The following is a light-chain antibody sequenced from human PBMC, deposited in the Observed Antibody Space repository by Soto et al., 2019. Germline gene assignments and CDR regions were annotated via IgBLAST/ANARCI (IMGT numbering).Light chain of an antibody. CDR3: QQYVTSPWA. CDR1: QSVSSIN. J-gene: IGKJ1*01. V-gene: IGKV3-20*01. CDR2: ATS. Sequence: EIVLTQSPATLSLSPGERATLSCRSSQSVSSINLAWYQQKPGQAPRLLIYATSSRATGIPDRFSGSGSGTDFTLTISSLEPEDFAVYYCQQYVTSPWAFGQGTKVDIK.